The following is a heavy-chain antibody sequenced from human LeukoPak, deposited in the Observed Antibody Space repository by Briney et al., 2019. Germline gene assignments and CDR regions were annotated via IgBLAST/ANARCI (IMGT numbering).Heavy chain of an antibody. V-gene: IGHV1-8*01. Sequence: ASVKVSCKASGYTFTSYDINWVRQATGQGLEWVGWMNPNSGNTGYAQKFQGRVTITRNTSISTAYMGLSSLRSEDTAVYYCARHEIRGSDAFDIWGQGTMVTVSS. CDR3: ARHEIRGSDAFDI. J-gene: IGHJ3*02. CDR1: GYTFTSYD. CDR2: MNPNSGNT. D-gene: IGHD3-10*01.